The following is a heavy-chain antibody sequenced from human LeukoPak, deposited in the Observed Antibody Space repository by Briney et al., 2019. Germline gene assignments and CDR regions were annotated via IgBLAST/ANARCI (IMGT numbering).Heavy chain of an antibody. CDR3: GRAFPPLRTSSAGDL. CDR1: VFTFSDYD. CDR2: ISYLSSHV. J-gene: IGHJ4*02. V-gene: IGHV3-21*01. D-gene: IGHD3-16*01. Sequence: GESLRLSCSASVFTFSDYDMNWVRQAPGKGLEWVSSISYLSSHVYYGDSVKGRFSISRDNAKNSLYLQMNSLGAEDTAIYYCGRAFPPLRTSSAGDLWGQGILVTVSS.